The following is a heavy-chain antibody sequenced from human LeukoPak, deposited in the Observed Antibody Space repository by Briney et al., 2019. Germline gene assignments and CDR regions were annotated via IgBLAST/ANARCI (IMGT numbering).Heavy chain of an antibody. J-gene: IGHJ6*02. CDR1: GFRFSSYS. CDR3: AIPPLSGTGSSRPLAEMDV. V-gene: IGHV3-48*04. CDR2: ISHTGSTM. D-gene: IGHD3-10*01. Sequence: QPGGSLRLSCAASGFRFSSYSMNWVRQAPGKGLGWVSYISHTGSTMSYADSVKGRFTISRDNARNSLHLQMNSLRAEDTAVYYCAIPPLSGTGSSRPLAEMDVWGQGTTVTVSS.